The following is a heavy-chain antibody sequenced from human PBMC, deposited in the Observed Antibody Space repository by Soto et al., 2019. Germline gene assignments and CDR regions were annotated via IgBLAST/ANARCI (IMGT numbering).Heavy chain of an antibody. CDR3: XXXXXXXXXXXXP. J-gene: IGHJ5*02. CDR1: GGSFNSYA. V-gene: IGHV1-69*17. CDR2: IIPMSGIP. Sequence: QXQLVQSGAEVKKPGSSVKVSCKASGGSFNSYAMSWVXXXXXXXXEWMGGIIPMSGIPNYAQKFKGRVTITADKSTNTXXXXXXXXXXXXXXXXXXXXXXXXXXXXXXPXGQGTQVTVSS.